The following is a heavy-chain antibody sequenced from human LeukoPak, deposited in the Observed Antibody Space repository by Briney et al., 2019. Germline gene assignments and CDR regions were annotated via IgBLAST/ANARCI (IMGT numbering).Heavy chain of an antibody. Sequence: GESLKISCKGSGYSFTSYWIGWVRQMPGKGLEWMGIIYPGDSDTRYSPSFQGQVTISADKSISTAYLQWSSLKASDTAMYCCARRASTFPYCGGDCYPHDWGQGTLVTVSS. CDR1: GYSFTSYW. CDR2: IYPGDSDT. D-gene: IGHD2-21*02. V-gene: IGHV5-51*01. J-gene: IGHJ4*02. CDR3: ARRASTFPYCGGDCYPHD.